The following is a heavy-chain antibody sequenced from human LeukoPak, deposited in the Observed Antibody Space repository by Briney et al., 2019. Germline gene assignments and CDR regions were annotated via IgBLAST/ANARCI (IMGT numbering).Heavy chain of an antibody. CDR2: FYRGDST. CDR3: ARDQGYGDYG. Sequence: GGSLRPSCAASRFTFSNYGVNWVRQAPGKGLEWVSFFYRGDSTYYAESVRGRFTISRDNSKNTLYLQMNSLRAEDTAVYYCARDQGYGDYGGGQGTLVTVSS. CDR1: RFTFSNYG. J-gene: IGHJ4*02. V-gene: IGHV3-66*02. D-gene: IGHD4-17*01.